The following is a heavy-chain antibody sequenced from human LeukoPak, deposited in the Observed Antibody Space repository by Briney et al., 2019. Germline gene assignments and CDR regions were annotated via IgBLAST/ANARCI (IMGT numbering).Heavy chain of an antibody. V-gene: IGHV1-2*06. CDR3: ARDYCSSTSCLFDH. J-gene: IGHJ4*02. D-gene: IGHD2-2*01. CDR1: GYTFTGYH. CDR2: INPNTGGT. Sequence: ASVKVSCKASGYTFTGYHMHWVRQAPGQGLEWMGRINPNTGGTEYAQKFQGRVTMTRDTSISTAYMDLSRLRSDDTAVYYCARDYCSSTSCLFDHWGQGTLVTVSS.